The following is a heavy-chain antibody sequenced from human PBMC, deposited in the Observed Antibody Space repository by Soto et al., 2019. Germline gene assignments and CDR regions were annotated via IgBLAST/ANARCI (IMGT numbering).Heavy chain of an antibody. CDR3: ARDRMRYCISTSCYRNYYGMDV. V-gene: IGHV1-18*01. J-gene: IGHJ6*02. Sequence: ASVKVSCKASGYTFTSYGISWVRQAPGQGLEWMGWISAYNGNTNYAQKLQGRVTMTTDTSTSTAYMELRSLRSDDTAVYYCARDRMRYCISTSCYRNYYGMDVWGQGTTVTVS. CDR2: ISAYNGNT. CDR1: GYTFTSYG. D-gene: IGHD2-2*02.